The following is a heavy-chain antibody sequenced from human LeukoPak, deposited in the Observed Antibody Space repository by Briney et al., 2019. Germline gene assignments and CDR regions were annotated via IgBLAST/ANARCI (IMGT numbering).Heavy chain of an antibody. CDR1: GGTFSSYA. J-gene: IGHJ4*02. CDR3: ARAPHPLATTGVSWDY. Sequence: SVKVSCKASGGTFSSYAISLVRQAPGQGLEWMGGIIPIFGTANYAQKFQGRVTITTDESTSTAYMELSSLRSEDTAVYYCARAPHPLATTGVSWDYWGQGTLVTVSS. CDR2: IIPIFGTA. V-gene: IGHV1-69*05. D-gene: IGHD7-27*01.